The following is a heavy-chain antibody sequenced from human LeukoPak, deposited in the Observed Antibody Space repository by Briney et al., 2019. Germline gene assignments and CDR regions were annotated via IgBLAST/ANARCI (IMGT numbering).Heavy chain of an antibody. J-gene: IGHJ4*02. CDR1: GYSITSSSW. CDR2: IYHSGTT. Sequence: SETLSLTCAVSGYSITSSSWWGWIRQPPGKGLEWIGYIYHSGTTYYNPSLQSRVTMSVDTSKNQFFLKLSSVTAVDTAVYYCARKENVYYYFDYWGQGTLVTVSS. CDR3: ARKENVYYYFDY. V-gene: IGHV4-28*01. D-gene: IGHD3-10*01.